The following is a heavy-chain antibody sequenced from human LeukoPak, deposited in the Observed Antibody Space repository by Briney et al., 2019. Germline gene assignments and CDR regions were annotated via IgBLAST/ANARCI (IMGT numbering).Heavy chain of an antibody. V-gene: IGHV1-2*02. CDR3: ARAPARYCSGCAFDI. J-gene: IGHJ3*02. Sequence: ASVKVSCKASGYTFTGYYMHWVRQAPGQGLEWMGWINPNSGGTNYAQKFQGRVTMTRDTSISTAYMELSRLRSDDTAVYYCARAPARYCSGCAFDIWGQGTMVTVSS. CDR2: INPNSGGT. CDR1: GYTFTGYY. D-gene: IGHD2-15*01.